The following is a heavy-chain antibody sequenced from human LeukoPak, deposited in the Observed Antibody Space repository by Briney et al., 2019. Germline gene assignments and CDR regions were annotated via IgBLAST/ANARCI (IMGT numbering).Heavy chain of an antibody. CDR3: AKADGSGTYYTRPSDY. D-gene: IGHD3-10*01. CDR1: GFTFTSYA. CDR2: ISGSSINT. V-gene: IGHV3-23*01. Sequence: GGSLRLSCAASGFTFTSYAMSWVRQAPGKGLEWVSGISGSSINTYYADSVKGRFTISRDNSQNTLYLQMSSLRAEDSAVYFCAKADGSGTYYTRPSDYWGQGPLVTVSS. J-gene: IGHJ4*02.